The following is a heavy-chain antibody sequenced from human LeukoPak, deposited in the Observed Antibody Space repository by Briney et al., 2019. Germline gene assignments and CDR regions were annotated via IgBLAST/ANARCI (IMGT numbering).Heavy chain of an antibody. CDR1: GGSISSYY. CDR2: IYYGGST. J-gene: IGHJ4*02. CDR3: ARNDGYFDY. V-gene: IGHV4-59*08. Sequence: SETLSLTCTVSGGSISSYYWSWIRQPPGKGLEWIGYIYYGGSTNYNPSLKSRVTISVDTSKNQFSLKLSSVTAADTAVYYCARNDGYFDYWGQGTLVTVS.